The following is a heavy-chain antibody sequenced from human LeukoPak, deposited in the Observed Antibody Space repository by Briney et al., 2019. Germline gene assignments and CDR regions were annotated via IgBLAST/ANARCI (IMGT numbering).Heavy chain of an antibody. Sequence: ASVKVSCKAPGYTFTSYGISWVRQAPGQGLEWMGWISAYNGNTNYAQKLQGRVTMTTDTSTSTAYMELRSLRSDDTAVYYCARRGEGSGSYSTADYWGQGTLVTVSS. CDR3: ARRGEGSGSYSTADY. J-gene: IGHJ4*02. CDR2: ISAYNGNT. V-gene: IGHV1-18*01. D-gene: IGHD3-10*01. CDR1: GYTFTSYG.